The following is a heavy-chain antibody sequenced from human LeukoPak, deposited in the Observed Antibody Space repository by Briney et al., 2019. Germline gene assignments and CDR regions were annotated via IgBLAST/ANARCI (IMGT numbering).Heavy chain of an antibody. CDR3: AKTPRARGY. D-gene: IGHD3-10*01. J-gene: IGHJ4*02. Sequence: GRSLRLSCAASGFTFSPHAMHWVRQAPGKGLKWVAVISSDGSDKYYADSVQGRFTISRDNSKNTLYLQMNSLRPEDTAVYYCAKTPRARGYWGQGTLVTVSS. V-gene: IGHV3-30-3*02. CDR2: ISSDGSDK. CDR1: GFTFSPHA.